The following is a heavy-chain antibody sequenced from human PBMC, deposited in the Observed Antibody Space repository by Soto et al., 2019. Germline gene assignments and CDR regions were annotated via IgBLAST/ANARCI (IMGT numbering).Heavy chain of an antibody. Sequence: QVQLVQSGAEVKKPGASVKVSCKASGYTFTSYFIHWVRQAPGQGLEWMGVFDPSGVATNSAQKFQGRLTMTRDTSTSTVYMDLTSLGSDDTAPYYCARVSRGAFDIWGQGTLLTVSS. V-gene: IGHV1-46*01. CDR2: FDPSGVAT. CDR3: ARVSRGAFDI. CDR1: GYTFTSYF. J-gene: IGHJ3*02.